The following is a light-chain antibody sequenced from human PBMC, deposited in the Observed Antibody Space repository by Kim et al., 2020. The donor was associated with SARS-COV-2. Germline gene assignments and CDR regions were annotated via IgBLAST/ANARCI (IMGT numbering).Light chain of an antibody. Sequence: GQSIPISCTGTSSDVGGYDYVSWYQHHPGKAPKLMIYDVSKRPSGVSNRFSGSKSGNTASLSISGLQAEDEADYFCSSCTTSSTYVFGTGTKVTVL. CDR2: DVS. J-gene: IGLJ1*01. CDR1: SSDVGGYDY. V-gene: IGLV2-14*03. CDR3: SSCTTSSTYV.